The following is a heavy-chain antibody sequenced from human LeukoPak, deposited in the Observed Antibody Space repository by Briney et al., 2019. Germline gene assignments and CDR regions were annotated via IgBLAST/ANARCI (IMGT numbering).Heavy chain of an antibody. CDR2: LSDSGAST. Sequence: GGSLRLSCAASGFTFSSYAMTWVRQAPGKGLEWVSALSDSGASTYFADSVKGRFTISRDNSKNTLYLQMNSLRAEDTAVYYCAKRLVSDYGEAYWEGLNDYWGQGTLVTVSS. D-gene: IGHD4-17*01. CDR1: GFTFSSYA. CDR3: AKRLVSDYGEAYWEGLNDY. V-gene: IGHV3-23*01. J-gene: IGHJ4*02.